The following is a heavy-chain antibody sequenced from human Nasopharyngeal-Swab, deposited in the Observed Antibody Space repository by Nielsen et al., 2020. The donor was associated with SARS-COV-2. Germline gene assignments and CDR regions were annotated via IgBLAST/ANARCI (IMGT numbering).Heavy chain of an antibody. D-gene: IGHD3-10*01. J-gene: IGHJ4*02. CDR1: GGTFIIYA. Sequence: SVQVSCKASGGTFIIYAISCVRQAPGQWLEWMGWIIPIFGTANYAQKFQGRVTITADESTSTAYMELSSLRSEDTAVYYCARKHQLLWAEYYFDYWGQGTLVTVSS. CDR3: ARKHQLLWAEYYFDY. V-gene: IGHV1-69*13. CDR2: IIPIFGTA.